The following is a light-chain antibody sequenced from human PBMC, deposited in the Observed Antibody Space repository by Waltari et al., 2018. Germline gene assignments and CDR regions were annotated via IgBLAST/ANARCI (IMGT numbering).Light chain of an antibody. CDR3: QQDDSLPLT. J-gene: IGKJ4*01. V-gene: IGKV3D-7*01. Sequence: VLTQSPATLSLSPGDSATLSCRASQGVSTSLSWYRQTPGQPPRLLIYGASKSATYIPARFSGSGFGTDFTLTISSLQPEDFAVYYCQQDDSLPLTFGGGTRVEI. CDR2: GAS. CDR1: QGVSTS.